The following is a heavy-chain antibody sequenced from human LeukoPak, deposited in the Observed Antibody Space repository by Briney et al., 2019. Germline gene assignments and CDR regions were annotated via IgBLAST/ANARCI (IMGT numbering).Heavy chain of an antibody. V-gene: IGHV3-30-3*01. Sequence: GRSLRLSCAASGFTFSSYAMHWVRQAPGKGLEWVAVISYDGSNKYYADSVKGRFTISRDNSKNTLYLQMNSLRAEDTAVYYCASPELNYYDSSGYTGAFDYWGQGTLVTVSS. D-gene: IGHD3-22*01. J-gene: IGHJ4*02. CDR3: ASPELNYYDSSGYTGAFDY. CDR1: GFTFSSYA. CDR2: ISYDGSNK.